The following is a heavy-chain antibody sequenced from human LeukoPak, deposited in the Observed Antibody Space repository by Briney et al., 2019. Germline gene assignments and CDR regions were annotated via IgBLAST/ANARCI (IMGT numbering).Heavy chain of an antibody. V-gene: IGHV3-23*01. D-gene: IGHD3-10*01. CDR2: IRGSGGST. J-gene: IGHJ4*02. CDR3: AKRRYYYGSGSYYIPGTLDY. Sequence: GGSLRLSCAASGFTFSSYAMSWVRQAPGKGLEWVSAIRGSGGSTYYADSVKGWFTISRDNSKNTLYLQMNSLRAEDTAVYYCAKRRYYYGSGSYYIPGTLDYWGQGTLVTVSS. CDR1: GFTFSSYA.